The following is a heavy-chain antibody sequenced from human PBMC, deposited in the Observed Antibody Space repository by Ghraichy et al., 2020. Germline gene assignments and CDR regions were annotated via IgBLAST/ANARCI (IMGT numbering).Heavy chain of an antibody. CDR3: AKDLDYYDSSGRYAFAI. J-gene: IGHJ3*02. Sequence: GGSLRLSCAASGFTFSSYAMSWVRQAPGKGLEWVSAISGSGGSTYYADSVKGRFTISRDNSKNTLYLQMNSLRAEDTAVYYCAKDLDYYDSSGRYAFAIWGQGTLVTVSS. D-gene: IGHD3-22*01. V-gene: IGHV3-23*01. CDR1: GFTFSSYA. CDR2: ISGSGGST.